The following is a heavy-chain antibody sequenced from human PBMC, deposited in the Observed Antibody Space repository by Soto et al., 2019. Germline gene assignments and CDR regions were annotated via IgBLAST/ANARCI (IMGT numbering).Heavy chain of an antibody. CDR2: IYYSGTT. D-gene: IGHD2-8*01. V-gene: IGHV4-31*03. CDR3: ARRALPQCINGVYYKDGFWDY. Sequence: PSETLSLTCTVSGGSVSSGGYYWSWIRQHPGTGLEWIGYIYYSGTTYFNPSLKSRASISLDTSKNEFSLKLTSVTAADTAVYYCARRALPQCINGVYYKDGFWDYWGQGALVTVSS. CDR1: GGSVSSGGYY. J-gene: IGHJ4*02.